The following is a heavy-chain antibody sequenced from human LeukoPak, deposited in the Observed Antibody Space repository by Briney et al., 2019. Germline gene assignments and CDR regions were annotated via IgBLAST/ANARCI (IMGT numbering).Heavy chain of an antibody. CDR1: GFTFSSYG. J-gene: IGHJ6*02. D-gene: IGHD3-10*01. CDR3: AKDLDTMVRGVTYGMDV. V-gene: IGHV3-30*18. CDR2: ISYDGSNK. Sequence: PGRSLRLSCAASGFTFSSYGMHWVRQAPGKGLEWVAVISYDGSNKYYADSVKGRFTISRDNSKNTLYLQMNSLGAEDTAAYYCAKDLDTMVRGVTYGMDVWGQGTTVTVSS.